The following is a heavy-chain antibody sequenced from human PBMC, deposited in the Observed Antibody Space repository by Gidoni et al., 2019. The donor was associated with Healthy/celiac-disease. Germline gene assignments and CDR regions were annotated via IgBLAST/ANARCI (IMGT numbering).Heavy chain of an antibody. CDR2: IIPIFGTA. CDR1: GGTFSSYA. CDR3: ARSGTQDYDFWSLAYYYGMDV. Sequence: QVQLVQSGAAVKKPGSSVKVSCKASGGTFSSYAISWGRQAPGQGLEWMGGIIPIFGTANYAQKFQGRVTITADESTSTAYMELSSLRSEDTAVYYCARSGTQDYDFWSLAYYYGMDVWGQGTTVTVSS. V-gene: IGHV1-69*01. D-gene: IGHD3-3*01. J-gene: IGHJ6*02.